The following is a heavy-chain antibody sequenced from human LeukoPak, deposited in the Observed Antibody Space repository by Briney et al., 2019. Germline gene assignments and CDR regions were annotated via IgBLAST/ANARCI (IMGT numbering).Heavy chain of an antibody. V-gene: IGHV3-30*18. CDR1: GFTFSSYG. Sequence: GGSLRLSCAASGFTFSSYGMHWVRQAPGKGLEWVAVISYDGSNKYYADSVKGRFTISRDNSKNTLYLQMNSLRAEDTAAYYCAKSAIVVVPAYVDYWGQGTLVTVSS. D-gene: IGHD2-2*01. CDR3: AKSAIVVVPAYVDY. CDR2: ISYDGSNK. J-gene: IGHJ4*02.